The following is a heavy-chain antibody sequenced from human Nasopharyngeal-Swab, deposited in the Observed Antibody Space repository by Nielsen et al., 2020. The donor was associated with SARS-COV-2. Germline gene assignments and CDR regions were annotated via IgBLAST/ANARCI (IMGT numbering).Heavy chain of an antibody. J-gene: IGHJ4*02. V-gene: IGHV1-24*01. CDR1: GYTLTELS. Sequence: ASAKVSCKVSGYTLTELSMHWVRQAPGKGLEWMGGFDPEDGETIYAQKFQGRVTMTEDTSTDTAYMELSSLRSEDTAVYYCATDRGGYYDSSGYYFLDYWGQGTLVTVSS. CDR2: FDPEDGET. D-gene: IGHD3-22*01. CDR3: ATDRGGYYDSSGYYFLDY.